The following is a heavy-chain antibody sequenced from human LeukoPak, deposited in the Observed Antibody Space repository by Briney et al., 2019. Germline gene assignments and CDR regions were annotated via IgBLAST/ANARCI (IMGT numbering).Heavy chain of an antibody. J-gene: IGHJ3*02. CDR2: ISWNSGSI. Sequence: PGGSLRLSCAASGFTFDDYAMHWVRQAPGKGLEWVSGISWNSGSIGYADSVKGRFTISRDNAKNSLYLQMNSLRAEDTALYYCAKDINGLKWAAFDIWGQGTMVTVSS. CDR3: AKDINGLKWAAFDI. D-gene: IGHD2-15*01. V-gene: IGHV3-9*01. CDR1: GFTFDDYA.